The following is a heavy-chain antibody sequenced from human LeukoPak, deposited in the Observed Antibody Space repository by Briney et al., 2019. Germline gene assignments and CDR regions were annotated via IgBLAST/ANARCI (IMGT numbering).Heavy chain of an antibody. D-gene: IGHD2-2*01. J-gene: IGHJ4*02. Sequence: GSLRLSCSASGFTFSSYAMNWVRQAPGKGLEYVSAITSNGGSTYYADSVKGRFTISRDNSKNTLYLQMSMMTAETTAVYYCVKPPCSGSSCYGGDYWGQGTLVTVSS. V-gene: IGHV3-64D*06. CDR3: VKPPCSGSSCYGGDY. CDR2: ITSNGGST. CDR1: GFTFSSYA.